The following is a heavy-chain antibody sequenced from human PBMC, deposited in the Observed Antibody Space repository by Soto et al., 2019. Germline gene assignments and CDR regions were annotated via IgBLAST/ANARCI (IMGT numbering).Heavy chain of an antibody. CDR3: ARHARDCSSTSCYPLEFDP. D-gene: IGHD2-2*01. Sequence: QLQLQESGPGLVKPSETLSLTCTVSGGSISSSSYYWGWIRQPPGKGLEWIGSIYYSGSTYYNPSLKSRVTISVDTSKNQFSLKLSSVTAADTAVYYCARHARDCSSTSCYPLEFDPWGQGTLVTVSS. CDR2: IYYSGST. V-gene: IGHV4-39*01. CDR1: GGSISSSSYY. J-gene: IGHJ5*02.